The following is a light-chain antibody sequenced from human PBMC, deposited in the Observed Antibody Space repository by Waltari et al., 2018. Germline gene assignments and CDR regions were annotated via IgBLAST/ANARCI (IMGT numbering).Light chain of an antibody. CDR3: LQDYTYPRT. V-gene: IGKV1-6*01. Sequence: AIQMTQSPSSLSASLGDRVPITCRASQGIRSDLGWYQQKPGKAPKFLIYGASTLQSGVPSRFSGSGSGTEFTLTISSLQPEDFATYYCLQDYTYPRTFGQGTKLEIK. CDR2: GAS. J-gene: IGKJ2*01. CDR1: QGIRSD.